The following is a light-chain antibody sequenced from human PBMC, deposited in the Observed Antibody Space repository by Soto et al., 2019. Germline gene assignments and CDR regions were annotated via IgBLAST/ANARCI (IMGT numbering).Light chain of an antibody. CDR1: QGISSY. CDR2: AAS. CDR3: QQLNSYPLT. Sequence: DIPMTQSPSTLSAYVGARVAITCRASQGISSYLAWYQQKPGKAPKLLIYAASTLQSGVPSRFSGSGSGTDFTLTISRLQPEDFATYFWQQLNSYPLTFGGGTKV. J-gene: IGKJ4*01. V-gene: IGKV1-9*01.